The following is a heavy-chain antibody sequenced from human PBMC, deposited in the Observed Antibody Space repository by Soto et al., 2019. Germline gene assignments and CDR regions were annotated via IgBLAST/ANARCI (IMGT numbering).Heavy chain of an antibody. Sequence: QVQLVESGGGVVQPGRSLRLSCAASGFTFSSYGMHWVRQAPGKGLEWVAVISYDGSNKYYADSVKGRFTISRDNSKNTLYLQMKSLRAEATAVYYCAKDLPYQGELSFCWDYWGQGTLVTVSS. V-gene: IGHV3-30*18. CDR3: AKDLPYQGELSFCWDY. D-gene: IGHD3-16*01. CDR1: GFTFSSYG. CDR2: ISYDGSNK. J-gene: IGHJ4*02.